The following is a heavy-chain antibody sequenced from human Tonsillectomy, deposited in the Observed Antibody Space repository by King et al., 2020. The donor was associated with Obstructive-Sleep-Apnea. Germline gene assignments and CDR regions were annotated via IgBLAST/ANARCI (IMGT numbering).Heavy chain of an antibody. CDR1: GGSISSSNW. V-gene: IGHV4-4*02. CDR2: IYHSGST. Sequence: QLQESGPGLVKPSGTLSLTCAVSGGSISSSNWWSWVRQPPGKGLEWIGEIYHSGSTHYNPTLKSRVTIYVDKSKNQFSLKLSSVTAADTAVYYCARLAAAAGWYYFDYWGQGTLVTVSS. CDR3: ARLAAAAGWYYFDY. J-gene: IGHJ4*02. D-gene: IGHD6-13*01.